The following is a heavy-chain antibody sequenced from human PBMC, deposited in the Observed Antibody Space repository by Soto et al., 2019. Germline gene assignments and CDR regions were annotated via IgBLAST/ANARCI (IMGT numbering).Heavy chain of an antibody. J-gene: IGHJ4*02. V-gene: IGHV1-3*01. CDR3: ARGPGGPDGPGDY. Sequence: ASVKVSYKASGYTLTSYAMHWVRQAPGQRLEWMGWINAGNGNTKYSQKFQGRVTITRDTSASTAYMELSSLRSEDTAVYYCARGPGGPDGPGDYWGQGTLVTVS. D-gene: IGHD2-15*01. CDR1: GYTLTSYA. CDR2: INAGNGNT.